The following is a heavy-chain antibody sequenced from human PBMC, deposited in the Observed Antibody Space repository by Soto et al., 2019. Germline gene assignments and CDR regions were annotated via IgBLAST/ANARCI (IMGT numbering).Heavy chain of an antibody. Sequence: SETLSLTCTVSGGSISSYYWSWIRQPPGKGLEWIGYIYYSGSTNYNPSLKSRVTIPVDTSKNQFSLKLSSVTAADTAVYYCARANGSGSYYKSVSGLDYWGQGTLVTVSS. D-gene: IGHD3-10*01. J-gene: IGHJ4*02. CDR3: ARANGSGSYYKSVSGLDY. V-gene: IGHV4-59*01. CDR1: GGSISSYY. CDR2: IYYSGST.